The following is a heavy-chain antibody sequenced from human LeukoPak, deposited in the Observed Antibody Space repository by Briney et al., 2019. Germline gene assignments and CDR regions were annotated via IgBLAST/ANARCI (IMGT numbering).Heavy chain of an antibody. CDR2: ISFDGNQE. V-gene: IGHV3-30-3*01. CDR3: AREGSIVARTDY. Sequence: PGGSLRLSCEASGFTFDNYAMHWVRQAPGRRLEWVAVISFDGNQEYYPDSVKGRFTISRDNSKHTLYLQMNGLKTEDTAVYYCAREGSIVARTDYWGQGALVIVSS. J-gene: IGHJ4*02. D-gene: IGHD3-16*02. CDR1: GFTFDNYA.